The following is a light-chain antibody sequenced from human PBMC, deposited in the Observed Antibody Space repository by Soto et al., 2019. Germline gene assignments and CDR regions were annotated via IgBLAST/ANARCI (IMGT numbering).Light chain of an antibody. V-gene: IGLV1-51*01. CDR2: VNN. CDR3: GTWDSSLSAYVV. J-gene: IGLJ2*01. CDR1: SSNIGNNY. Sequence: QSVLTQPPSVSAAPGQKVTISCSGSSSNIGNNYVSWYQQLPGTAPKLLIYVNNKRPSGIPDRFSGSKSGTSATLGITGLQTGDEADYYCGTWDSSLSAYVVFGGGTKLTVL.